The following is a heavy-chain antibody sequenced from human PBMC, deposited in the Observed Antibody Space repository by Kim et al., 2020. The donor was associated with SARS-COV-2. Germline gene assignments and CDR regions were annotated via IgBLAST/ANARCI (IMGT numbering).Heavy chain of an antibody. Sequence: DSVKVSCKASGFALTTYEINWVRQAPGQGLEWMGWMDPNSGKTGYAQKFQGRVTMTRSTSINTAYIELSSLRFEDTAIYYCAREVDNWDFDYWGQGTLVTVSS. J-gene: IGHJ4*02. V-gene: IGHV1-8*01. CDR1: GFALTTYE. CDR3: AREVDNWDFDY. CDR2: MDPNSGKT. D-gene: IGHD1-1*01.